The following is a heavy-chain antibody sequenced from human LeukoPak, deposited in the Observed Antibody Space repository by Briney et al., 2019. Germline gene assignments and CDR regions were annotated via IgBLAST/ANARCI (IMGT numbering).Heavy chain of an antibody. CDR2: INPSGGST. CDR3: ARDYYDILTGYSSMDY. D-gene: IGHD3-9*01. Sequence: ASVKVSCKASGYTFTSYYMHRVRQAPGQGLEWMGIINPSGGSTSYAQKFQGRVTMTRDTSTSTVYMELSSLRAEDTAVYYCARDYYDILTGYSSMDYWGQGTLVTVSS. J-gene: IGHJ4*02. V-gene: IGHV1-46*01. CDR1: GYTFTSYY.